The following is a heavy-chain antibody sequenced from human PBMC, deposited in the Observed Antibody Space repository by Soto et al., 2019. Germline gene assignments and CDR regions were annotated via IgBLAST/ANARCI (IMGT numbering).Heavy chain of an antibody. J-gene: IGHJ6*02. D-gene: IGHD4-17*01. V-gene: IGHV1-8*01. CDR1: GYTFTSYD. Sequence: ASVKVSCKASGYTFTSYDIHWVRQATGQGLEWMGWMNPNSGNTGHAQKFQGRVTMTRNTSISTAYMELSSRRSEDTAVEYCAREDETNNGDYYYYGMDVWGQGTTVTVSS. CDR3: AREDETNNGDYYYYGMDV. CDR2: MNPNSGNT.